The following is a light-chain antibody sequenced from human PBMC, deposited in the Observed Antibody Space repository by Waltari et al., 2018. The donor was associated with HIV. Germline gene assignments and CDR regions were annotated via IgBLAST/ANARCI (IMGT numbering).Light chain of an antibody. CDR3: QQYGTSPYT. J-gene: IGKJ2*01. CDR1: RSVSSNY. CDR2: AAS. V-gene: IGKV3-20*01. Sequence: ENVLTQSPGTLSLSPGERATLSCRGSRSVSSNYLTWYQQRPGQAPRLLIYAASTRATAIPDRFSGSGSGTDFTLTISRLEPEDFAVYYCQQYGTSPYTFGQGTKVEI.